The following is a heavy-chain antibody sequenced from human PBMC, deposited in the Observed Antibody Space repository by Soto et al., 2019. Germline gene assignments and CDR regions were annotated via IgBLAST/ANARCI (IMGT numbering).Heavy chain of an antibody. D-gene: IGHD6-19*01. CDR3: AKDGGVAVAVDASDT. Sequence: EVQLVESGGGVVRPGGSLRLSCAASGFTFEDHGMTWVRQVPGKGLEWVAEMNWSGSSTSYADSVKGRFTISRDNAKNSLYLQMTMLRVVDTALYLCAKDGGVAVAVDASDTWGQGTMVTDSS. CDR2: MNWSGSST. J-gene: IGHJ3*02. V-gene: IGHV3-20*04. CDR1: GFTFEDHG.